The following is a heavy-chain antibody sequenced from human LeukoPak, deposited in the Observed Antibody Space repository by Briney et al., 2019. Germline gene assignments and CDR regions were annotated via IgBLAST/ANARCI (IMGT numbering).Heavy chain of an antibody. CDR3: ATRKLGNDY. CDR2: IYYTET. Sequence: KASETLSLTCAVYGGSFSNYYWSWIRQSPGKGLEWIGYIYYTETSYNPSLKSRVTISADTSKNQFSLKLYSVTAADTAVYYCATRKLGNDYWGQGTLVTVSS. CDR1: GGSFSNYY. V-gene: IGHV4-59*01. J-gene: IGHJ4*02. D-gene: IGHD7-27*01.